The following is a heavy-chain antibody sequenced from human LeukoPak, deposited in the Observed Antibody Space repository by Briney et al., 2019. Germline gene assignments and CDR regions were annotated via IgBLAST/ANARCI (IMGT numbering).Heavy chain of an antibody. CDR3: ARWGSWTTTFDP. D-gene: IGHD6-13*01. Sequence: ASVKVSCKASGYTFTSYYMHWVRQAPGQGLEWMGLINPTGGSTGYAQKFQGRVTMTRNTSISTAYMELSSLRSEDTAVYYCARWGSWTTTFDPWGQGTLVTVSS. J-gene: IGHJ5*02. CDR1: GYTFTSYY. V-gene: IGHV1-46*01. CDR2: INPTGGST.